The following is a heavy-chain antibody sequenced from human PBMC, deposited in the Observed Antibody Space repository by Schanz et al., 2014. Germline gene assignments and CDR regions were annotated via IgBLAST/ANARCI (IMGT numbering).Heavy chain of an antibody. CDR3: ARAISSGYASGSYHFDS. D-gene: IGHD6-19*01. J-gene: IGHJ4*02. CDR1: GYTFPSYG. CDR2: INTNTGNP. Sequence: QVQLVQSGSEVKKPGASVKVSCKASGYTFPSYGISWVRQAPGQGLEWMGWINTNTGNPTYVQGFTGRFVFSLDTSVTTAYLQIHSLKADDTAVYYCARAISSGYASGSYHFDSWGQGTLVTVSS. V-gene: IGHV7-4-1*01.